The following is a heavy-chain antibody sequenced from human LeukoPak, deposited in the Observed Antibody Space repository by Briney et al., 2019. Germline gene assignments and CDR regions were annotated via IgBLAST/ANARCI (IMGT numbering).Heavy chain of an antibody. CDR1: GFTFSAYS. V-gene: IGHV3-48*01. CDR2: ITSSSTTI. J-gene: IGHJ4*02. D-gene: IGHD3-22*01. CDR3: ARAEDYYDSSGYPFDY. Sequence: GGSLRLSCAASGFTFSAYSMNWVRQAPGKGLEWVSYITSSSTTIYYADSVKGRFTISRDNAKNSLYLQMNSLRAEDTAVYYCARAEDYYDSSGYPFDYWGQGTLVTVSS.